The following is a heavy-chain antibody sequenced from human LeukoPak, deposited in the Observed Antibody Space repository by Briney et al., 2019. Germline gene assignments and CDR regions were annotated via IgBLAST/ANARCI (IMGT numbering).Heavy chain of an antibody. CDR2: ILYDGSDK. Sequence: SGGSLRLSCAASGFTFSSHTMHWGRQAPGKGLESLAVILYDGSDKYYADSVKGRFSISRDNSKNTLYLQMNGLRAEDTAVYYCARDWGYGSGTYYIDWGQGTLVTVSS. CDR1: GFTFSSHT. D-gene: IGHD3-10*01. CDR3: ARDWGYGSGTYYID. V-gene: IGHV3-30*04. J-gene: IGHJ4*02.